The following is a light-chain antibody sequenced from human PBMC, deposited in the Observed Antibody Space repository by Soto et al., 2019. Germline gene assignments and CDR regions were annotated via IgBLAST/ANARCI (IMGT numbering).Light chain of an antibody. CDR1: QSLVSSDANTY. CDR2: MVS. J-gene: IGKJ3*01. CDR3: MQGTHWPFS. Sequence: DVVLTQSPLSLPVTLGQPASISCRSSQSLVSSDANTYLNWFHQRPGQSPRRLIYMVSSRDSGVPDRFSGSGSGTDFTLKISRVEAEDVGVYYCMQGTHWPFSLGPGTKVDVK. V-gene: IGKV2-30*01.